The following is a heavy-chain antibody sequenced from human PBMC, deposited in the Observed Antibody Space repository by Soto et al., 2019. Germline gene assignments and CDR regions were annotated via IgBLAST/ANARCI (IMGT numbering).Heavy chain of an antibody. CDR3: ALTPLDYGDYVGHFDY. J-gene: IGHJ4*02. CDR2: ISSSSSTI. Sequence: GGSLRLSCAASGFTFSSYSMNWVRQAPGKGLEWVSYISSSSSTIHYADSVKGRFSITRDNAKNSLYLQMNSLRAEDTAVYYCALTPLDYGDYVGHFDYWGQGTLVTVSS. V-gene: IGHV3-48*01. CDR1: GFTFSSYS. D-gene: IGHD4-17*01.